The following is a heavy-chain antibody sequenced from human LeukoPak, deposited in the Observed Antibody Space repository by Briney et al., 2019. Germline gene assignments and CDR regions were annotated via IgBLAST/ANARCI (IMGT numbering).Heavy chain of an antibody. V-gene: IGHV3-21*01. CDR1: GFTFSSYS. Sequence: GGSLRLSCAASGFTFSSYSMNWVRQAPGKGLEWVSSISSSSSYIYYADSVKGRFTISRDNAKNSLYLQMNSLRAEDTAVYYCARASAAAGNKEFDYWGQGTLVTVSS. J-gene: IGHJ4*02. CDR3: ARASAAAGNKEFDY. D-gene: IGHD6-13*01. CDR2: ISSSSSYI.